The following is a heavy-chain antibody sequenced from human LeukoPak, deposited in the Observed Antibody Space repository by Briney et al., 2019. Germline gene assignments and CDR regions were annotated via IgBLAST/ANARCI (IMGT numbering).Heavy chain of an antibody. Sequence: SETLSLTCAGYGGSFSGYYWSWIRQPPGKGLEWIGEIYHSGSTNYNPSLKSRVTISVDKSKNQFSLKLSSVTAADTAVYYCATTLENFHWYFDLWGRGTLVTVSS. D-gene: IGHD2/OR15-2a*01. J-gene: IGHJ2*01. CDR1: GGSFSGYY. V-gene: IGHV4-34*01. CDR3: ATTLENFHWYFDL. CDR2: IYHSGST.